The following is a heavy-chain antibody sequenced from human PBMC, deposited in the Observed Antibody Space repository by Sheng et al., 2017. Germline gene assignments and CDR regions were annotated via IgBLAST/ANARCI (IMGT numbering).Heavy chain of an antibody. CDR3: AKDNFFDGSGSSNNWFDP. V-gene: IGHV3-23*04. CDR2: ISGSGGST. Sequence: EVQLVESGGGLVQPGGSLRLSCAASGFTFSSYAMSWVRQAPGKGLEWVSAISGSGGSTYYADSVKGRFTISRDNSKNTLYLQMNSLRAEDTAVYYCAKDNFFDGSGSSNNWFDPWGQGTLVTVSS. D-gene: IGHD3-10*01. CDR1: GFTFSSYA. J-gene: IGHJ5*02.